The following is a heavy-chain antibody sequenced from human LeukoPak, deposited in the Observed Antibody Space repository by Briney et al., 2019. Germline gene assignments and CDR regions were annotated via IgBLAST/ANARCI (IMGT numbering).Heavy chain of an antibody. J-gene: IGHJ5*02. CDR1: GASISTYF. D-gene: IGHD3-10*01. V-gene: IGHV4-4*07. CDR2: IYPNGAI. CDR3: ARHGTSGNYGWFDP. Sequence: SETLSLTCTVSGASISTYFWTLIRQPAGKGLEWIGRIYPNGAINYNPSLKSRVTMSVDTSKNQFSLKLSSVTAADTAVYYCARHGTSGNYGWFDPWGQGTLVTVSS.